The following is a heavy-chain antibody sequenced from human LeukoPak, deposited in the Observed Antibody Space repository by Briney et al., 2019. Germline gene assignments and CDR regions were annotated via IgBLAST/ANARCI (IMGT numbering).Heavy chain of an antibody. CDR2: IYYSGST. Sequence: SETLSLTCTVSGGSISSSSYYWGWIRQPPGKGLEWIGSIYYSGSTYYNPSLKSRVTISVDTSKNQFSLKLSSVTAADTTVYYCAREPLYYYYMDVWGKGTTVTVSS. CDR1: GGSISSSSYY. CDR3: AREPLYYYYMDV. V-gene: IGHV4-39*07. J-gene: IGHJ6*03.